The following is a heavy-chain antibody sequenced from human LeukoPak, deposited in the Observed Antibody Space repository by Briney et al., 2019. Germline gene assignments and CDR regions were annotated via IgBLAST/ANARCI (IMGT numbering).Heavy chain of an antibody. CDR1: GFTFNSYW. CDR3: AREMTPDYGDDGDVYYYYGMDV. CDR2: INSDGSST. J-gene: IGHJ6*02. Sequence: GGSLRLSCAASGFTFNSYWMHWVRQAPGKGLVWVSRINSDGSSTSYADSVKGRFTISRDNAKNTLYLQMNSLRAEDTAVYYCAREMTPDYGDDGDVYYYYGMDVWGQGTTVTVSS. V-gene: IGHV3-74*01. D-gene: IGHD4-17*01.